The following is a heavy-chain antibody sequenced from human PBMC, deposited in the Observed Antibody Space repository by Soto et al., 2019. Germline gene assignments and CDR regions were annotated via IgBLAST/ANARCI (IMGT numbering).Heavy chain of an antibody. CDR1: VGTFSSYA. Sequence: SVKVSCKASVGTFSSYAINWVRQAPGQGLEWMGRIISILGTAHYAQQFQGRVTITADKSTSTAYMDLSSLRSEDTAVYYCARDRGSEVSMVRGVITPPGFDYWGRGTLVTVSS. CDR3: ARDRGSEVSMVRGVITPPGFDY. D-gene: IGHD3-10*01. V-gene: IGHV1-69*04. J-gene: IGHJ4*02. CDR2: IISILGTA.